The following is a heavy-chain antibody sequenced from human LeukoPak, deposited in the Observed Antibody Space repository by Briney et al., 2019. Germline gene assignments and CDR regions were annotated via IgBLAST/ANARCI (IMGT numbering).Heavy chain of an antibody. CDR1: GFTFRAYW. Sequence: GGALRLSCAASGFTFRAYWMPWVRQAPGKGLVWVSRVNSDGSTTSYADSVKGRFTISRDNAKNTLYLQMNSLRAEDTAVYYCARERHDSSGYNWFDPWGQGTLVTVSS. CDR3: ARERHDSSGYNWFDP. V-gene: IGHV3-74*01. J-gene: IGHJ5*02. D-gene: IGHD3-22*01. CDR2: VNSDGSTT.